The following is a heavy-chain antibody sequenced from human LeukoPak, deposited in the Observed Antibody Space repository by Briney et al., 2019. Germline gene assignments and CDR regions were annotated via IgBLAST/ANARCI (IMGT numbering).Heavy chain of an antibody. V-gene: IGHV4-59*01. D-gene: IGHD4-17*01. CDR2: ISYSGST. Sequence: PSETLSLICTVSGGSISPYYWIWIRQPPGKGLEWIGDISYSGSTSFNPSLKSRVTISIHTSTNQLSLALSSVTAADTAVYYCARAGSYPLTTTLWGQGTLVAVSS. CDR1: GGSISPYY. J-gene: IGHJ4*02. CDR3: ARAGSYPLTTTL.